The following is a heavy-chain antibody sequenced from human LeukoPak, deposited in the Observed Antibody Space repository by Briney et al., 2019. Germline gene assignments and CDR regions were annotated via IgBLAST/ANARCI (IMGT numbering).Heavy chain of an antibody. CDR2: ISSSGSFI. D-gene: IGHD3-16*01. CDR3: AREPGGVDY. Sequence: GGSLRLSCASSGCTFSSYSLNWVRQAPGQGLEWVSSISSSGSFIYYADSVKGRFTISRDNAKNSLYLQMNSLRAEDTAVYYCAREPGGVDYWGQGTLVTVSS. V-gene: IGHV3-21*01. J-gene: IGHJ4*02. CDR1: GCTFSSYS.